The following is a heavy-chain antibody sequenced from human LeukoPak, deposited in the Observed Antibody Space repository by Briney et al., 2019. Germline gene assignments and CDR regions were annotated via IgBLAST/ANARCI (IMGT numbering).Heavy chain of an antibody. Sequence: SETLSLTCTVSGGSISSGDYYWSWLRQPPGKGLEWIGYIYYSGSTYYNPSLKSRVTISVDTSKNQFSLKLSSVTAADTAVYYCARALVPAASLDYWGQGTLVTVSS. CDR3: ARALVPAASLDY. V-gene: IGHV4-30-4*01. CDR2: IYYSGST. D-gene: IGHD2-2*01. J-gene: IGHJ4*02. CDR1: GGSISSGDYY.